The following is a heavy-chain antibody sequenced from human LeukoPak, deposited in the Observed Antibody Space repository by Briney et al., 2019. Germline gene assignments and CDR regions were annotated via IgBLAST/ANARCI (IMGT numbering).Heavy chain of an antibody. Sequence: GRSLRLSCTASGFTFSSYAMHWVRQAPGKGLEWVAVISYDGSNRYYADSVKGRFTISRDNSKNTFYLQMNSLRAEDTAVYYCAREKHSRIFGEVIRSPLRNYFDYWGQGTLVTVSS. CDR1: GFTFSSYA. V-gene: IGHV3-30*04. CDR2: ISYDGSNR. J-gene: IGHJ4*02. CDR3: AREKHSRIFGEVIRSPLRNYFDY. D-gene: IGHD3-3*01.